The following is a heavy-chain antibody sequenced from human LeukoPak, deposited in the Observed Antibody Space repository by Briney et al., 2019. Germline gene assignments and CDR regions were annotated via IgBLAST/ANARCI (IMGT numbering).Heavy chain of an antibody. CDR1: GFTFSSYS. CDR2: ISSSSSYI. J-gene: IGHJ3*02. CDR3: ARDDDDYVWGSSDAFDI. V-gene: IGHV3-21*01. Sequence: PGGSLRLSCAASGFTFSSYSMNWVRQAPGKGLEWVSSISSSSSYIYYADSVKGRFTISRDNAKNSLYLQMNSLRAEDTAVYYCARDDDDYVWGSSDAFDIWGQGTMVTVSS. D-gene: IGHD3-16*01.